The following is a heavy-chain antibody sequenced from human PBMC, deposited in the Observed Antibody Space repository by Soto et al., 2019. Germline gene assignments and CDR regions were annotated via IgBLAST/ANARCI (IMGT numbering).Heavy chain of an antibody. Sequence: GGSLRLSCAASGFTFSDYYMSWIRQAPGKGLEWVSYISSSGSTIYYADSVKGRFTISRDNAKNSLYLQMNSLRAEDTAVYYCAREVVVVPAAMYYYYYMDVWGKGTTVTVSS. CDR1: GFTFSDYY. CDR2: ISSSGSTI. V-gene: IGHV3-11*01. D-gene: IGHD2-2*01. CDR3: AREVVVVPAAMYYYYYMDV. J-gene: IGHJ6*03.